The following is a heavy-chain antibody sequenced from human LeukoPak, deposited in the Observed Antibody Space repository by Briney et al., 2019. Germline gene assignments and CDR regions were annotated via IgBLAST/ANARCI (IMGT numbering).Heavy chain of an antibody. V-gene: IGHV4-31*03. J-gene: IGHJ4*02. CDR1: GGSISSGGYY. CDR3: ASSLDYGDFATGAFDY. Sequence: SETLSLTCTVSGGSISSGGYYWSWIRQHPGKGLEWIGYIYYSGSTYYNPSLKSRVTISVDTSKNQFSLKLSSVTAADTAVYYCASSLDYGDFATGAFDYWGQGTLVTVSS. CDR2: IYYSGST. D-gene: IGHD4-17*01.